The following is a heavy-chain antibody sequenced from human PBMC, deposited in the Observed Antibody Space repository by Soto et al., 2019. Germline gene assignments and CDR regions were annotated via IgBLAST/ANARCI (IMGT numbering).Heavy chain of an antibody. Sequence: PGGSLRLSCAASGFTFSSYSMNWVRQAPGKGLEWVSSISSSSSYIYYADSVKGRFTISRDNAKNSLYLQMNSLRAEDTAVYYCARELVRSSSWYGGYYYYYGMDVWGQGTTVTVSS. V-gene: IGHV3-21*01. J-gene: IGHJ6*02. CDR3: ARELVRSSSWYGGYYYYYGMDV. D-gene: IGHD6-13*01. CDR2: ISSSSSYI. CDR1: GFTFSSYS.